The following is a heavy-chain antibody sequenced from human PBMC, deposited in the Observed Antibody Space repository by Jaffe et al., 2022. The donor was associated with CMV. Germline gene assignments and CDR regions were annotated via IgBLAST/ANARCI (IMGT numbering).Heavy chain of an antibody. J-gene: IGHJ6*02. V-gene: IGHV4-31*03. Sequence: QVQLQESGPGLVKPSQTLSLTCTVSGGSISSGGYYWSWIRQHPGKGLEWIGYIYYSGSTYYNPSLKSRVTISVDTSKNQFSLKLSSVTAADTAVYYCARVDYGSGYYYYGMDVWGQGTTVTVSS. D-gene: IGHD3-10*01. CDR2: IYYSGST. CDR3: ARVDYGSGYYYYGMDV. CDR1: GGSISSGGYY.